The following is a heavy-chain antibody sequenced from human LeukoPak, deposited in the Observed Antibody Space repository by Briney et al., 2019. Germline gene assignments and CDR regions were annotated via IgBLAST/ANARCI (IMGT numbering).Heavy chain of an antibody. J-gene: IGHJ3*02. D-gene: IGHD6-25*01. CDR3: ARDGSRGAFDI. CDR1: GCTFSDYY. V-gene: IGHV3-11*01. CDR2: ISGSDTTI. Sequence: GGALRLSCAASGCTFSDYYVSWIGQPPGKGLEGVSYISGSDTTIYFADSVEGRFTISRDNAKNSVYLQMNSLRGEDTAVYFCARDGSRGAFDIWGQGTMVSVSS.